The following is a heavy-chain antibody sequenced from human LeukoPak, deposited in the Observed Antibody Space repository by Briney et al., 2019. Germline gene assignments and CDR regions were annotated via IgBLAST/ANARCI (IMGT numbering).Heavy chain of an antibody. CDR1: GFSFSSYA. CDR2: ISSSGSYI. CDR3: ARGNGNYRYYFNY. V-gene: IGHV3-21*01. D-gene: IGHD1-7*01. Sequence: GGSLRLSCAASGFSFSSYAMNWVRQAPGKGLEWVLSISSSGSYIYYADSVKGRFTISRDNAENSLYLLMISLRGDDTAVYYCARGNGNYRYYFNYWGQGTLVTVSS. J-gene: IGHJ4*02.